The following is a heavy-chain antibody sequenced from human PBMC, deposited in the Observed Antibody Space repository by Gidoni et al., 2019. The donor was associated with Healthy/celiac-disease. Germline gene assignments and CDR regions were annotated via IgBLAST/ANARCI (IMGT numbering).Heavy chain of an antibody. Sequence: EVQLVESGGGLVQPGRSLRLSCAASGFTFDDYAMHWVRQAPGKGLEWVSGISWNSGSIGYADSVKGRFTISRDNAKNSLYLQMNSLRAEDTALYYCAKADCSGGSCYPYYFDYWGQGTLVTVSS. CDR2: ISWNSGSI. V-gene: IGHV3-9*01. CDR1: GFTFDDYA. D-gene: IGHD2-15*01. J-gene: IGHJ4*02. CDR3: AKADCSGGSCYPYYFDY.